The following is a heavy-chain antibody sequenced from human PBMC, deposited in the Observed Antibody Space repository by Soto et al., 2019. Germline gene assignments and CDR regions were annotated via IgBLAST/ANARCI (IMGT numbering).Heavy chain of an antibody. Sequence: PGESLKIFCTASGYNFNNNWIGWVRQTPGKGLEWMGRIEPSDSYIDYSPSFKGHVTISSDKSIKTAYLQWSSLKASGAAMYYCSRLRSLPATIKFVNDFDYWGQGALVTVSS. V-gene: IGHV5-10-1*01. CDR2: IEPSDSYI. J-gene: IGHJ4*02. CDR3: SRLRSLPATIKFVNDFDY. CDR1: GYNFNNNW. D-gene: IGHD5-12*01.